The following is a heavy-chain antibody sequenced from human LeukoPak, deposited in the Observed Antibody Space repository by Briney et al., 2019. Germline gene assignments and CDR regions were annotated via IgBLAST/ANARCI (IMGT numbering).Heavy chain of an antibody. Sequence: SETLSLTCTVSGGSISSYYWNWIRQPPGKGLEWIGYIYYSGSTNYNPSLKSRVTISVDTSKNQFSLKLSSVTAADTAVYYCARGVNYYGAYWYFDLWGRGTLVTVSS. CDR2: IYYSGST. CDR1: GGSISSYY. D-gene: IGHD3-10*01. J-gene: IGHJ2*01. V-gene: IGHV4-59*01. CDR3: ARGVNYYGAYWYFDL.